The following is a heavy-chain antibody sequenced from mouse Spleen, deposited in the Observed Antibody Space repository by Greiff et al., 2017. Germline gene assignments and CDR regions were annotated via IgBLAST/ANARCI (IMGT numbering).Heavy chain of an antibody. Sequence: VQLQQSVAELVRPGASVKLSCTASGFNFKNTYMHWVKQRPEQGLEWIGRIDPANGNTKYAPKFQGKATITADTSSNTAYLQLSSLTSEDTAVCYRARLGGNPRRFAYWGQGTLVTVSA. CDR1: GFNFKNTY. CDR2: IDPANGNT. CDR3: ARLGGNPRRFAY. V-gene: IGHV14-3*01. J-gene: IGHJ3*01. D-gene: IGHD2-1*01.